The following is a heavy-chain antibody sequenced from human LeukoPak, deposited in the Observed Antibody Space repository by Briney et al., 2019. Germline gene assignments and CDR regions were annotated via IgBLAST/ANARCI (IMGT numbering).Heavy chain of an antibody. D-gene: IGHD3-3*01. CDR2: IIPIFGTA. J-gene: IGHJ5*02. CDR1: GGTFSSYA. CDR3: ATSSRITIFGVETYNWFDP. Sequence: SVKVSCKASGGTFSSYAISWVRQAPGQGLEWMGGIIPIFGTANYAQKFQGRVTITTDESTSTAFMELSSLRSKDTAVYYCATSSRITIFGVETYNWFDPWGQGTLVTVSS. V-gene: IGHV1-69*05.